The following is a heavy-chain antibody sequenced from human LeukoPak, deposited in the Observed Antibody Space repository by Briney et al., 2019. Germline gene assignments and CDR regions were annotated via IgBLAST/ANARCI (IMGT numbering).Heavy chain of an antibody. D-gene: IGHD3-16*01. J-gene: IGHJ4*02. CDR2: ISGDGTRT. CDR3: AKWPEGAMDYYDY. CDR1: GFSFSSYA. V-gene: IGHV3-23*01. Sequence: GGSLRLSCAASGFSFSSYAMTWARQAPVKGLEWVSAISGDGTRTYYADSVKGRFTISRDNSKNTLYLEMSSLRVEDTAIYYCAKWPEGAMDYYDYWGQGTLVTVSS.